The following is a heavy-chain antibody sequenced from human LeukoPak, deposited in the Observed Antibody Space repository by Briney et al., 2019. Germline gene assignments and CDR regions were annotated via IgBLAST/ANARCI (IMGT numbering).Heavy chain of an antibody. CDR2: ISGSGIST. D-gene: IGHD2-2*01. CDR1: GFTFSSYA. J-gene: IGHJ4*02. Sequence: GGSLRLSCAASGFTFSSYAMSWVRQAPWKGLEWVSVISGSGISTYYADSVKGRFTISRDNSKNTLYLQMNSLRAEDMAVYYCAKLERVVPAATLFDYWGQGTLVTVSS. V-gene: IGHV3-23*01. CDR3: AKLERVVPAATLFDY.